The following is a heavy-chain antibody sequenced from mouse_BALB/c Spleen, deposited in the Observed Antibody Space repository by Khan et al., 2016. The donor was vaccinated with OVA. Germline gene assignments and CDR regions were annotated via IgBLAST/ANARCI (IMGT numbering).Heavy chain of an antibody. CDR2: IDPSTGYT. CDR1: GYTFTTYW. Sequence: VQLQESGAELAKPGASVKMSCKASGYTFTTYWMHWVKQRPGQGLEWIGYIDPSTGYTEYNQKFKDKATLTTDKSSSTAYMQLSSLTSEDSAVYDCERRGVYGSFGYWGKGTLVTGSA. CDR3: ERRGVYGSFGY. V-gene: IGHV1-7*01. J-gene: IGHJ3*01. D-gene: IGHD1-1*02.